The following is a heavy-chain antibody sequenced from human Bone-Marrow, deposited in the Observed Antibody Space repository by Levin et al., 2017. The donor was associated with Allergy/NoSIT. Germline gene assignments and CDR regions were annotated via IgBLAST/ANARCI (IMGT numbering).Heavy chain of an antibody. D-gene: IGHD3-9*01. CDR1: GFTVSNNY. CDR2: IYSGGTT. V-gene: IGHV3-66*01. Sequence: GGSLRLSCVASGFTVSNNYMTWVRQAPGKGLEWVSLIYSGGTTLYADSVKGRFAISRDSSKNTMYLQMNSLSAEDTAVYYCARNPGANDWCWGQGTLVTVSS. J-gene: IGHJ4*02. CDR3: ARNPGANDWC.